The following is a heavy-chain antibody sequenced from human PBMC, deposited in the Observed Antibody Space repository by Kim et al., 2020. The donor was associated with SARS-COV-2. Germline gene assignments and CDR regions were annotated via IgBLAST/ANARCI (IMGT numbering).Heavy chain of an antibody. J-gene: IGHJ4*02. D-gene: IGHD3-22*01. CDR3: ARSTYYYDSSGYHFDY. Sequence: QKFQGRVTITEDESTSTAYMELSSLRSEDTAVYYCARSTYYYDSSGYHFDYWGQGTLVTVSS. V-gene: IGHV1-69*01.